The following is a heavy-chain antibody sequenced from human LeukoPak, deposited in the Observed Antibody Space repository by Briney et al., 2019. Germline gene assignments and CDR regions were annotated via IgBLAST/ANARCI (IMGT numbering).Heavy chain of an antibody. CDR2: IYHSGRT. Sequence: SETLSLTCTVSGYSISSGYYWGWIRQPPGKGLEWIGNIYHSGRTYYNPSLKSRVTILVDTSNNQFSLKLSSVTAADTAVYYCARGPPYPYSSGWYGYWGQGTLVTVSS. CDR1: GYSISSGYY. V-gene: IGHV4-38-2*02. D-gene: IGHD6-19*01. J-gene: IGHJ4*02. CDR3: ARGPPYPYSSGWYGY.